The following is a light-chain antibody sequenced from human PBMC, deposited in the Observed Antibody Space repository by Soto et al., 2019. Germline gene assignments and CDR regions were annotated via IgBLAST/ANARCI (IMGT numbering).Light chain of an antibody. V-gene: IGKV3-11*01. CDR1: QSVSSY. CDR3: QQRELT. CDR2: DAS. J-gene: IGKJ4*01. Sequence: EIVLTQSPATLSLSPGERATLSCRASQSVSSYLAWYQQKPGQAPRLLIYDASNRATGIPARFSGSGSGTDFTLTISSLEPEDFAVYCCQQRELTFGGGTKVEIK.